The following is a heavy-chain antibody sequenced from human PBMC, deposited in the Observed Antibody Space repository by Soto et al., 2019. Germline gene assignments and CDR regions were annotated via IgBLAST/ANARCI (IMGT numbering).Heavy chain of an antibody. Sequence: VPLVESGGGLVKPGGSLRLSCAASGFTFSDYYMSCIRQAPGKRLEWVSYISSSSSYTNYADSVKGRFPISRDNAKNSLYLKMNSLSAEDTAVYYCARTIAAAGGRRYFDLWSRGTLVTVSS. CDR1: GFTFSDYY. CDR3: ARTIAAAGGRRYFDL. V-gene: IGHV3-11*05. D-gene: IGHD6-13*01. CDR2: ISSSSSYT. J-gene: IGHJ2*01.